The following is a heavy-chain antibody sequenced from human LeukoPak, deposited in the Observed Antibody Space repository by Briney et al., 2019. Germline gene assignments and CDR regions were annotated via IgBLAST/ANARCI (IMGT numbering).Heavy chain of an antibody. J-gene: IGHJ6*02. CDR1: GGSFSGYY. D-gene: IGHD3-22*01. CDR2: INHSGST. V-gene: IGHV4-34*01. Sequence: PSETLSLTCAVYGGSFSGYYWSWIRQPPGKGLEWIGEINHSGSTNYNPSLKSRVTISVDTSKNQFSLKLSSVTAADTAVYYCARTERTYYYDSSGYYYGMDVWGQGTTVTVSS. CDR3: ARTERTYYYDSSGYYYGMDV.